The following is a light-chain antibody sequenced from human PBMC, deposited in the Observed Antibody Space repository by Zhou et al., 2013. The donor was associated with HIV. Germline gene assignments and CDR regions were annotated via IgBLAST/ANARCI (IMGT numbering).Light chain of an antibody. CDR2: GAS. CDR3: QQYGSSRLI. V-gene: IGKV3-20*01. Sequence: EILLTQSPGTLSLSPGERATLSCRASQSVDNKYLAWYQQKPGQAPRLLIYGASSRATGIPDRFSGSGSGTDFTLTIRRLEPEDFAVYYCQQYGSSRLIFGGGQGGDQT. J-gene: IGKJ4*01. CDR1: QSVDNKY.